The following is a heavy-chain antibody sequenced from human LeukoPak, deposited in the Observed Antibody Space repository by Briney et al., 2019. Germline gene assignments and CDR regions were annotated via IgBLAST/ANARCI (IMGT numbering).Heavy chain of an antibody. CDR2: ISWDGGIT. CDR3: AKAKRRNYYYNMGA. J-gene: IGHJ6*02. CDR1: GFAFYDYA. V-gene: IGHV3-43D*03. Sequence: PGGSLRLSCAASGFAFYDYAMHWVRQAPGKGLEWVSLISWDGGITYYADSVKGRFTVSRDNSKDSLYLQMSSLRPEDTALYYCAKAKRRNYYYNMGAWAKGPRSPSP.